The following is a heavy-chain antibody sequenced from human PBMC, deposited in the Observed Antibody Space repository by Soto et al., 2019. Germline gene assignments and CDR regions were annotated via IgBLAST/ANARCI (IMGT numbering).Heavy chain of an antibody. CDR2: ISAYNGNT. J-gene: IGHJ4*02. D-gene: IGHD5-18*01. Sequence: QVQLVQSGAEVKKPGASVKVSCRASGYTFTSYGISWVRQAPGQGLEWRGWISAYNGNTNYAQKLQGRFTMTTDTSPSTAYMELMSLRSDDTAVYSCASTRRYIYGCDYWGQGTLVTVSS. CDR3: ASTRRYIYGCDY. CDR1: GYTFTSYG. V-gene: IGHV1-18*01.